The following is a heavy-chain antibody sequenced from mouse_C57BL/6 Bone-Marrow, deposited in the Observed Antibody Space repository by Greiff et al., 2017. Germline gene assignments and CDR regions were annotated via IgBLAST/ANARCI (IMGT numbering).Heavy chain of an antibody. CDR3: ARSYYGSSYRAMDY. CDR1: GFTFTDYY. D-gene: IGHD1-1*01. J-gene: IGHJ4*01. Sequence: DVHLVESGGGLVQPGGSLSLSCAASGFTFTDYYMSWVRQPPGKALEWLGFIRNKANGYKTEYSASVKGRFTISRDNSQSILYLQMNALRAEDSATYYCARSYYGSSYRAMDYWGQGTSVTVSS. V-gene: IGHV7-3*01. CDR2: IRNKANGYKT.